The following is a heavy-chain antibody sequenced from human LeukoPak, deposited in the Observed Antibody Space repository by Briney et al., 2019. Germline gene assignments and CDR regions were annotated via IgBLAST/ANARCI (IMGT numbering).Heavy chain of an antibody. CDR3: ARSRGYSSGWFGFWFDP. Sequence: SETLSLTCPVSGGSISSNTDYWAWIRQPPGKGLEWIGSIYYTGSTYYHPSLESRVTISVDTSKNQFSLKLTSMTAADTAVYYCARSRGYSSGWFGFWFDPWGQGTLVTVSS. CDR1: GGSISSNTDY. V-gene: IGHV4-39*01. D-gene: IGHD6-19*01. J-gene: IGHJ5*02. CDR2: IYYTGST.